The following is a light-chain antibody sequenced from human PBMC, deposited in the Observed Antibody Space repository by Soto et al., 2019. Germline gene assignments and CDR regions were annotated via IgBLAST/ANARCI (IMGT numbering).Light chain of an antibody. CDR3: QHRREWPRT. J-gene: IGKJ2*02. Sequence: EIVLTQSPGTLSLSPGERATLSCRASQSVSSSYLAWYQQKPGQAPRLLIYGASSRATGIPDRFSGSGSGTDFTLTISRLEPEDFAVYYCQHRREWPRTFGQGTKLDIK. CDR1: QSVSSSY. V-gene: IGKV3D-20*02. CDR2: GAS.